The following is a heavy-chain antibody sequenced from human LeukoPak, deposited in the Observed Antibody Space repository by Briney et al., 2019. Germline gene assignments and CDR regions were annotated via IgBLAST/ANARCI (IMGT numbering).Heavy chain of an antibody. J-gene: IGHJ3*02. V-gene: IGHV1-69*04. Sequence: SVKVSCKASGGTFSSYAISWVRQAPGQGLEWMGRIIPILGIANYAQKFQGRVTITADKSTSTAYMELSSLRSEDTAVYYCARVPLDYYDSSGYYYGRLVGAFDIWGQGTMVTVSS. CDR1: GGTFSSYA. CDR3: ARVPLDYYDSSGYYYGRLVGAFDI. CDR2: IIPILGIA. D-gene: IGHD3-22*01.